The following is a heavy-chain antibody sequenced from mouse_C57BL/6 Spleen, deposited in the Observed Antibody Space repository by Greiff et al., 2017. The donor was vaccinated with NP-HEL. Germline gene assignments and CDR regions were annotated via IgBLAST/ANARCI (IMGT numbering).Heavy chain of an antibody. CDR2: IYPGDGDT. V-gene: IGHV1-80*01. CDR3: ARGYGSSYDTYYFDY. D-gene: IGHD1-1*01. Sequence: QVQLQQSGAELVKPGASVKISCKASGYAFSSYWMNWVKQRPGKGLEWIGQIYPGDGDTNYNGKFKGKATLTADTSSSTAYMQLSSLTSEDSAVYFCARGYGSSYDTYYFDYWGQGTTLTVSS. CDR1: GYAFSSYW. J-gene: IGHJ2*01.